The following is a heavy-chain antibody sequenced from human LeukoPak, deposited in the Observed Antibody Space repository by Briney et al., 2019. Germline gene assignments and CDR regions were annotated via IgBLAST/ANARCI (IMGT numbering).Heavy chain of an antibody. CDR2: IYYSGST. J-gene: IGHJ4*02. V-gene: IGHV4-59*01. Sequence: PSETLSLTCTVSGGSISSYYWSWIRPPPGKGLEWIGYIYYSGSTNYNPSLKSRVTVSVDTSKNQFSLKLSTVTAADTAVYYCASSPGSLRFDYWGQGTLVTVSS. CDR1: GGSISSYY. CDR3: ASSPGSLRFDY. D-gene: IGHD3-10*01.